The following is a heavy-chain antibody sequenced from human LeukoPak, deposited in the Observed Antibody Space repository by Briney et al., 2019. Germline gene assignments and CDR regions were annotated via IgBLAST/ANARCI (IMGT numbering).Heavy chain of an antibody. CDR1: GFTFSNYA. V-gene: IGHV3-7*01. J-gene: IGHJ4*02. CDR3: ARSGSSGWYECDY. Sequence: PGGSLRLSCAASGFTFSNYAMNWVRQAPGKGLEWVANIKQDGSEKYYVDSVKGRFTISRDNAKNSLYLQMNSLRAEDTAVYYCARSGSSGWYECDYWGQGTLVTVSS. D-gene: IGHD6-19*01. CDR2: IKQDGSEK.